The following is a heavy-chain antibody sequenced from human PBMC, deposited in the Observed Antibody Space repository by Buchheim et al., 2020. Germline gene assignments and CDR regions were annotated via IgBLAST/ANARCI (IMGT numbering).Heavy chain of an antibody. J-gene: IGHJ2*01. Sequence: QVHLVQSGAEVKKPGSSVKVSCKASGGTFSSYTINWVRQAPGQGLEWMGRIIPMLGLANYAQGFQGRVRITADKSTNTAYMELNSLRSEDTAVYYCATSSGDGDYEAGRYFDLWGRGTL. D-gene: IGHD4-17*01. CDR2: IIPMLGLA. V-gene: IGHV1-69*02. CDR1: GGTFSSYT. CDR3: ATSSGDGDYEAGRYFDL.